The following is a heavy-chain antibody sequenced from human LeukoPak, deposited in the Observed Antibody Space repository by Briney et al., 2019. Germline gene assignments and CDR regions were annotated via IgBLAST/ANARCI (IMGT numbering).Heavy chain of an antibody. J-gene: IGHJ4*02. Sequence: GGSLRLSCAASGFTFSSYAMSWISQVPGKGLERVSAISGSGGNTYYADSVKGRFTISRDNSKNTLYLQMNSLRAEDTAVYYCAKRDPVGSSFDYWGQGTLVTVSS. D-gene: IGHD3-10*01. CDR2: ISGSGGNT. V-gene: IGHV3-23*01. CDR3: AKRDPVGSSFDY. CDR1: GFTFSSYA.